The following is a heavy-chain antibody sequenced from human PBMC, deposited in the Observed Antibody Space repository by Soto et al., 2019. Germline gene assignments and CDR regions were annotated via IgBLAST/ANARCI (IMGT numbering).Heavy chain of an antibody. D-gene: IGHD3-10*01. CDR2: VYWSDEK. CDR3: AHKEYYFDTGTYYNVRWFDP. Sequence: CPTLVNPTQTLTLTCTFSGFSLKSSGVGVAWIRQPPGKALEWLALVYWSDEKRYSPSLKNRLTITKDTSKNEVVLTMNNMHPMDTPTYYCAHKEYYFDTGTYYNVRWFDPWGQGIMVTVSS. J-gene: IGHJ5*02. CDR1: GFSLKSSGVG. V-gene: IGHV2-5*01.